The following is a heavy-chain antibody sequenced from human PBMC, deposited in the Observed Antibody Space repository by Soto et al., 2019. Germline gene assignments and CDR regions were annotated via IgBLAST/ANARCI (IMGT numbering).Heavy chain of an antibody. CDR2: ISGSGGST. J-gene: IGHJ5*02. Sequence: EVQLLESGGGLVQPGGSLRLSCTAAGFSLSSYAMSWVRQAPGKGLEWVSAISGSGGSTYYADSVKGRFTISRDNSKNTLYLQMNSLRAEDTAVYYCAACSGGSCYWFDPWGQGTLVTDSS. V-gene: IGHV3-23*01. D-gene: IGHD2-15*01. CDR1: GFSLSSYA. CDR3: AACSGGSCYWFDP.